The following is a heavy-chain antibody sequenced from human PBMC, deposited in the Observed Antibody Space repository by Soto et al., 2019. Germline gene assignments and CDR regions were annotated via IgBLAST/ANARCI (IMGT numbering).Heavy chain of an antibody. D-gene: IGHD4-17*01. CDR3: ARFLPAVTDYFDY. CDR2: ISSSSYI. Sequence: GGSLRLSCAASGFTFSSYSMNWVRQAPGKGLEWVSSISSSSYIYYADSVKGRFTISRDNAKNSLYLQMNSLRAEDTAVYYCARFLPAVTDYFDYWGQGTLVTVS. J-gene: IGHJ4*02. CDR1: GFTFSSYS. V-gene: IGHV3-21*01.